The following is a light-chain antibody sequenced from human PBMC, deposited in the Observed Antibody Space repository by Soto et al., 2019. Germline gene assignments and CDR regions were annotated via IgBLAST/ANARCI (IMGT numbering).Light chain of an antibody. CDR1: QSVSSN. V-gene: IGKV3-15*01. Sequence: EIVMTQSPATLSVSPGERATLSCRASQSVSSNLAWYQQKPGQAPRLLIYGASTSATGIPARFSGSGSGTEFTLTSSSLQSEDFALYYWQQYNKWPQTFGQGTKVEIK. CDR3: QQYNKWPQT. J-gene: IGKJ1*01. CDR2: GAS.